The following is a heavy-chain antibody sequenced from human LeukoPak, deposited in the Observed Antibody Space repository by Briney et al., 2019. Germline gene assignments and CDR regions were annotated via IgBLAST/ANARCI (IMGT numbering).Heavy chain of an antibody. CDR2: ISAYNGNT. D-gene: IGHD5-18*01. J-gene: IGHJ6*02. CDR1: GYTFTSYG. CDR3: ARDAEGVDTAMVAYYYYGMDV. Sequence: ASVKVSRKASGYTFTSYGISWVRQAPGQGLVWMGWISAYNGNTNYAQKLQGRVTMTTDTSTSTAYMELRSLRSDDTAVYYCARDAEGVDTAMVAYYYYGMDVWGQGTTVTVSS. V-gene: IGHV1-18*01.